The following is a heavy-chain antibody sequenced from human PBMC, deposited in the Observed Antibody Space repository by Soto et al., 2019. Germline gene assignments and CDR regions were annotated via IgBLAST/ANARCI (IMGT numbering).Heavy chain of an antibody. CDR1: GFTFSSYS. D-gene: IGHD3-3*01. CDR2: ISSSSSYI. V-gene: IGHV3-21*01. Sequence: GESLRLSCAASGFTFSSYSMNWVRQAPGKGLEWVSSISSSSSYIYYADSVKGRFTISRDNAKNSLYLQMNSLRAEDTAVYYCARRNDFWSEPTEPFSFDPCGQGTLVTVST. J-gene: IGHJ5*02. CDR3: ARRNDFWSEPTEPFSFDP.